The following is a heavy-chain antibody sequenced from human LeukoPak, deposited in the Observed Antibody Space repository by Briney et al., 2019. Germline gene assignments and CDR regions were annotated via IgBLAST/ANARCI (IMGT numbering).Heavy chain of an antibody. D-gene: IGHD3-9*01. V-gene: IGHV4-59*08. J-gene: IGHJ3*02. CDR1: GGSISSYY. Sequence: SETLSLTCTVSGGSISSYYWSWIRQPPGKGLEWIGYISYSGSTNYNPALKSRVTISIDTSKNQFSLKLRSVTAADTAIYYCARQGYDILTGYIDAFDIWGQGTMVTVSS. CDR2: ISYSGST. CDR3: ARQGYDILTGYIDAFDI.